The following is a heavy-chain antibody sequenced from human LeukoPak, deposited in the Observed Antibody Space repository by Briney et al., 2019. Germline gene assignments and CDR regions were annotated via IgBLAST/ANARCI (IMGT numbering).Heavy chain of an antibody. CDR2: IYYSGST. D-gene: IGHD3-16*01. CDR3: ARWGQKFDP. J-gene: IGHJ5*02. CDR1: GGSISSYY. Sequence: PSGTLSLTCTVSGGSISSYYWSWIRQPPGKGLEWIGYIYYSGSTNYNPSLKSRVTISVDTSKNQFSLKLSSVTAADTAVYYCARWGQKFDPWGQGTLVTVSS. V-gene: IGHV4-59*01.